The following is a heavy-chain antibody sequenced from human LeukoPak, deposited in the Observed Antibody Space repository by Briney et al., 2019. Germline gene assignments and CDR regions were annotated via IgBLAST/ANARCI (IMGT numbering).Heavy chain of an antibody. Sequence: SETLSLTCAVSGYSISSGYYWGWIRQPPGKGLEWIGNIYHSGSTNYNPSLKSRVTISVDTSKNQFSLKLSSVTAADTAVYYCARDLAAAEFNWFDPWGQGTLVTVSS. CDR3: ARDLAAAEFNWFDP. D-gene: IGHD6-13*01. CDR1: GYSISSGYY. V-gene: IGHV4-38-2*02. J-gene: IGHJ5*02. CDR2: IYHSGST.